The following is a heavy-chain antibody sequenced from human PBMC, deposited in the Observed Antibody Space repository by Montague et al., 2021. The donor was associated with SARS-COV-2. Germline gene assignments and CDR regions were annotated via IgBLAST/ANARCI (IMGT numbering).Heavy chain of an antibody. V-gene: IGHV6-1*01. CDR2: TYYRSQWYE. D-gene: IGHD2-2*01. CDR1: GDSVSGKSAA. CDR3: ARGAYHDLYYYYHGMDV. Sequence: CAISGDSVSGKSAAWNWIRQSPSRGLEWLGRTYYRSQWYEDYAVSVKGRITIKPDTSKNQLSLHLESVSPDDTALYYCARGAYHDLYYYYHGMDVWGRGTTVSVSS. J-gene: IGHJ6*02.